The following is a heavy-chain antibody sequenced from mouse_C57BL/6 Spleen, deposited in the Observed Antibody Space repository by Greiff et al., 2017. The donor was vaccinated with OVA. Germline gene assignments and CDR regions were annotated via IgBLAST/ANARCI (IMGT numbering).Heavy chain of an antibody. D-gene: IGHD1-1*01. Sequence: VQLQQSGPELVKPGASVKISCKASGYTFTDYYMNWVRQSHGKSLEWIGDINPNNGGTSYNQKFKGKATLTVDKSSSTAYMELRSLTSEDSAVYYCASGIPYYYGSSHWYFDVWGTGTTVTVSS. CDR3: ASGIPYYYGSSHWYFDV. J-gene: IGHJ1*03. CDR2: INPNNGGT. CDR1: GYTFTDYY. V-gene: IGHV1-26*01.